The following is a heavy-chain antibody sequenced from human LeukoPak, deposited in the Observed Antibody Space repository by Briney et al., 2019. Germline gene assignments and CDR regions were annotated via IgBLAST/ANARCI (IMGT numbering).Heavy chain of an antibody. D-gene: IGHD1-1*01. CDR1: GGSISSYY. CDR2: IYYNGGS. CDR3: ARVRSERRPFPVDNYNYMDV. V-gene: IGHV4-59*01. Sequence: SETLSLTCTVSGGSISSYYWSWIRQPPGKGLEWIGYIYYNGGSNYNSSLKSRVSISVDTSKNQVSLKLTSVTAADTAVYYCARVRSERRPFPVDNYNYMDVWGKGTTVTVSS. J-gene: IGHJ6*03.